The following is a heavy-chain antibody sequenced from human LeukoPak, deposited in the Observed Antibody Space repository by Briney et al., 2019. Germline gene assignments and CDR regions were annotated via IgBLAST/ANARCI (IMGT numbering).Heavy chain of an antibody. CDR2: ISTSSSYI. J-gene: IGHJ6*03. Sequence: GGSLRLSCAASGFTFSSNSMNWVRQAPGKGLEWVSSISTSSSYIYYADSVKGRFTISRDNSKNTLYLQMNSLRSDDTAVYYCARGSDRQDLWFGELLGYYYYMDVWGKGTTVTVSS. CDR3: ARGSDRQDLWFGELLGYYYYMDV. CDR1: GFTFSSNS. D-gene: IGHD3-10*01. V-gene: IGHV3-21*04.